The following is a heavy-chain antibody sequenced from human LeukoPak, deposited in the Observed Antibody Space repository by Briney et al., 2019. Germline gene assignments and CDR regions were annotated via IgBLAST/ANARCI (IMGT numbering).Heavy chain of an antibody. D-gene: IGHD6-19*01. J-gene: IGHJ6*02. Sequence: ASVKVSCKASGYTFTSYGISWVRQAPGQGLEWMGWISAYNGNTNYAQKLQGRVTMTTDTSTSTAYMELRSLRSDDTAVYCCARGGSGWYHYYYYGMDVWGQGTTVTVSS. CDR2: ISAYNGNT. V-gene: IGHV1-18*01. CDR3: ARGGSGWYHYYYYGMDV. CDR1: GYTFTSYG.